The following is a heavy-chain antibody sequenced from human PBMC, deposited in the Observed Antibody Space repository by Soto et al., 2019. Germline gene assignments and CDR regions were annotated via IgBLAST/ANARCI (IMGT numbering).Heavy chain of an antibody. V-gene: IGHV3-49*03. CDR1: GFTFADYA. Sequence: GGSLRLSCTASGFTFADYALNWFRQAPGKGLEWVAIIRSKDYGEAKDYAASVKGRFTISRGDSKNIAYLQMNSLKTEDTAVYYCTRGRVSLDYWGQGAQVTVSS. CDR3: TRGRVSLDY. J-gene: IGHJ4*02. CDR2: IRSKDYGEAK.